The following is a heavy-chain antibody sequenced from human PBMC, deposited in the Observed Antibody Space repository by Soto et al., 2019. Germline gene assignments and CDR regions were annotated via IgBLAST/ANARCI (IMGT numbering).Heavy chain of an antibody. Sequence: QVRLVESGGGVVQPENSLRLSCSASGFTFSSYGMHWVRQAPGKGLEWVAIVWFNGRNEFYADSVEGRFTISRDNSKNTLYLQMNSLRVADTAMYYCARALGGCSDGGCYSFAYWGQGALGTVYS. CDR2: VWFNGRNE. D-gene: IGHD2-15*01. CDR3: ARALGGCSDGGCYSFAY. CDR1: GFTFSSYG. J-gene: IGHJ4*02. V-gene: IGHV3-33*01.